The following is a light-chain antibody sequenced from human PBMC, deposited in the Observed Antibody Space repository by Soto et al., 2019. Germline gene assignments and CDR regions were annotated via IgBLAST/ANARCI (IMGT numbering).Light chain of an antibody. J-gene: IGLJ3*02. CDR1: TREVGGYNY. CDR2: EVS. Sequence: QSALTQPASVSGSPGQSITISCTGTTREVGGYNYVSWYQQHPGKAPKLMIYEVSSGRSGVSNRFSGSKSGNTASLTITGLQSEDEADYSCSSYASGNTGVFGGGTKLTVL. CDR3: SSYASGNTGV. V-gene: IGLV2-14*01.